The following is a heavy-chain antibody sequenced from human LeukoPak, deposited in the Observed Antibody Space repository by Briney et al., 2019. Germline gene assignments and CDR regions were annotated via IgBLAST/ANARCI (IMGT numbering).Heavy chain of an antibody. Sequence: GRSLRLSCAASGFTFSSYGMHWVRQAPGKGLEWVAVIWYDGSNKYYADSVKGRFTISRDNSKNTLYLQMNSLRAEDTAVYYCAKDNSNCGEAFDYWGQGTLVTVSS. CDR3: AKDNSNCGEAFDY. CDR2: IWYDGSNK. J-gene: IGHJ4*02. V-gene: IGHV3-33*06. D-gene: IGHD4-11*01. CDR1: GFTFSSYG.